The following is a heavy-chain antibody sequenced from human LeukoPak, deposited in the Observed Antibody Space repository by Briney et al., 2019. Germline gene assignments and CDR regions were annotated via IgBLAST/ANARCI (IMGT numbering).Heavy chain of an antibody. J-gene: IGHJ6*02. Sequence: GASVKVSCKASGGTFSSYAISWVRQAPGQGLEWMGGIIPIFGTANYAQKFQGRVTITADESTSTAYMELSSLRSEDTAVYYCARVGRTFHYYYGMDVWGQGTTVTVSS. CDR3: ARVGRTFHYYYGMDV. CDR1: GGTFSSYA. CDR2: IIPIFGTA. D-gene: IGHD2-15*01. V-gene: IGHV1-69*13.